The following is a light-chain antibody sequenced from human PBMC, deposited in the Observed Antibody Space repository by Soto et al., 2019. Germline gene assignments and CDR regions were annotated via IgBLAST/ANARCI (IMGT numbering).Light chain of an antibody. CDR2: GAS. J-gene: IGKJ4*01. V-gene: IGKV3-20*01. CDR3: QQYGSSPLLT. Sequence: EIVLTQSPGTLSLSPGERATLSCRASQSVSSSYLARYQQKPGQAPRLLIYGASSRATGIPDRFSGSGSGTDFTLTISRLEPEDFAVYYGQQYGSSPLLTFGGGTKVEIK. CDR1: QSVSSSY.